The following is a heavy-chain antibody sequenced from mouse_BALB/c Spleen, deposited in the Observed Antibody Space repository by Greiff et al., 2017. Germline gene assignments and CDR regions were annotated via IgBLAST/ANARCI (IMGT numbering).Heavy chain of an antibody. Sequence: EVQLQQSGPELVKPGASVKISCKASGYSFTGYYMHWVKQSHVKSLEWIGRINPYNGATSYNQNFKDKASLSVDKSSSTAYMELHSLTSEDSAVYYCARPVVAERFAYWGQGTLVTVSA. D-gene: IGHD1-1*01. V-gene: IGHV1-31*01. CDR2: INPYNGAT. CDR3: ARPVVAERFAY. J-gene: IGHJ3*01. CDR1: GYSFTGYY.